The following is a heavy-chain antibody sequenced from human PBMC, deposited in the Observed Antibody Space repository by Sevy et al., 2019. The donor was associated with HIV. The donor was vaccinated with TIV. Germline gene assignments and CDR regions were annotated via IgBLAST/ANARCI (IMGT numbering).Heavy chain of an antibody. CDR3: ARDRGAWGV. CDR2: IYYSGST. Sequence: SETLSVTCTVSGGSISSYYWSWIRQPPGKGLEWIGYIYYSGSTNYNLSLKSRVTISVDTSKNQFSLKLSSVTAADTAVYYCARDRGAWGVWGKGTTVTVSS. V-gene: IGHV4-59*01. J-gene: IGHJ6*04. D-gene: IGHD3-16*01. CDR1: GGSISSYY.